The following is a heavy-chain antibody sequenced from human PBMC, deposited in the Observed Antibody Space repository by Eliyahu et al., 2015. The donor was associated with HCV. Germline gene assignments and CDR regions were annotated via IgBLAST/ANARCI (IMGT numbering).Heavy chain of an antibody. CDR1: GFTFSSHW. CDR2: INNDGSGT. CDR3: ARDRPHNWFDP. V-gene: IGHV3-74*01. Sequence: EVQLVESGGGLVQPGGSLXLSCEASGFTFSSHWMXXVRQAPGKGLVWVSRINNDGSGTVYADFVKGRFTISRDNAKNTLFLEMNSLRVDDTAVYYCARDRPHNWFDPWGQGTLVTVSS. J-gene: IGHJ5*02.